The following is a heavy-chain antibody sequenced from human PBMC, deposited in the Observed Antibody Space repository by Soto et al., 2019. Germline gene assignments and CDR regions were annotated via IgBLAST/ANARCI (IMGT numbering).Heavy chain of an antibody. V-gene: IGHV4-59*01. CDR1: GGSISSYY. J-gene: IGHJ4*02. Sequence: NPSETLSLTCTVSGGSISSYYWSWIRQPPGKGLEWIGYIYYSGSTNYNPSLKSRVTISVDTPKKQFSLKLSSVTAADTAVYYCASRIRSYSSGWYYFDYWGQGTLVTVSS. D-gene: IGHD6-19*01. CDR2: IYYSGST. CDR3: ASRIRSYSSGWYYFDY.